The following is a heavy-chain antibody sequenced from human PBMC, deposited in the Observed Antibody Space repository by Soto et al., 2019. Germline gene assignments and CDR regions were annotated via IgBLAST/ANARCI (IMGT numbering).Heavy chain of an antibody. CDR3: AREDYGPFHNCFDP. J-gene: IGHJ5*02. V-gene: IGHV4-59*01. Sequence: QMQLRESGPGLVKPSGTLSLTCTVSGGSISGSYWNWIRRPPGKGLEWIGYIDNTGTTNYNPSLKSRLTMSLDTSKNPISLKLSSVTAADTAVYHCAREDYGPFHNCFDPWGQGTLVTVSS. D-gene: IGHD4-17*01. CDR2: IDNTGTT. CDR1: GGSISGSY.